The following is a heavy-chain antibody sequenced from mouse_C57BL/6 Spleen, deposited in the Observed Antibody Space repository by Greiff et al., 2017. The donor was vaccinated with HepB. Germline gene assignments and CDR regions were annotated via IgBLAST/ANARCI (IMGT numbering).Heavy chain of an antibody. Sequence: VKLQQPGAELVKPGASVKLSCKASGYTFTSYWMHWVKQRPGQGLEWIGMIHPNSGSTNYNEKFKSKATLTVDKSSSTAYMQLSSLTSEDSAVYYCARRREYYAMDYWGQGTSVTVSS. CDR3: ARRREYYAMDY. CDR2: IHPNSGST. J-gene: IGHJ4*01. CDR1: GYTFTSYW. V-gene: IGHV1-64*01.